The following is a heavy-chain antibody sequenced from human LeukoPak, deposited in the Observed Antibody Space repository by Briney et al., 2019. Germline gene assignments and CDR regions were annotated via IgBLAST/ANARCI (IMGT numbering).Heavy chain of an antibody. J-gene: IGHJ4*02. CDR2: INWNGGST. CDR3: ARHPDYDILTGNDY. CDR1: GFTFDDYG. D-gene: IGHD3-9*01. Sequence: GGSLRLSCAASGFTFDDYGTSWVRQAPGKGLEWVSGINWNGGSTGYADSVKGRFTISRDNAKNSLYLQMNSLRAEDTALYHCARHPDYDILTGNDYWGQGTLVTVSS. V-gene: IGHV3-20*01.